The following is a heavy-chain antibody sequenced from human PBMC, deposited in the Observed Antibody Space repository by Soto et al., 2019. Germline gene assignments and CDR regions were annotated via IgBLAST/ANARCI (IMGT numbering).Heavy chain of an antibody. CDR1: GYTFTGYY. Sequence: QVQLVQSGAEVKKPGASVKVSCKASGYTFTGYYMHWVRQAPGQGPEWMGWINPNSGGTNYAQKFQGWVTMTRDTSISTAYMELSRLRSDDTAVYYCARAEYSSGWYGLFYFDYWGQGTLVTVSS. V-gene: IGHV1-2*04. J-gene: IGHJ4*02. D-gene: IGHD6-19*01. CDR2: INPNSGGT. CDR3: ARAEYSSGWYGLFYFDY.